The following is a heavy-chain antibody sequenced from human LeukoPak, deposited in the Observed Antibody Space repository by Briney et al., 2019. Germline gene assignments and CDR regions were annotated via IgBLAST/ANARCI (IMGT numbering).Heavy chain of an antibody. CDR2: IYSDNT. D-gene: IGHD6-25*01. CDR3: ARRSAAKDAFDI. Sequence: GGSLRLSCTVSGFTVSNNSMSWVRQAPGKGLEWVSFIYSDNTHYSDSVKGRFTISRDNAKNTLYLQMNSLRAEDTAVYYCARRSAAKDAFDIWGQGTMVTVSS. J-gene: IGHJ3*02. V-gene: IGHV3-53*01. CDR1: GFTVSNNS.